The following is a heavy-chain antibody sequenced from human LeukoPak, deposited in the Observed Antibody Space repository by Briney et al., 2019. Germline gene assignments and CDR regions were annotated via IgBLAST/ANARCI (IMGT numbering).Heavy chain of an antibody. D-gene: IGHD4-17*01. J-gene: IGHJ6*03. V-gene: IGHV3-7*01. CDR3: TRDALYGVPSYYYMDV. CDR1: GFTFNGFC. CDR2: IKQDGSDL. Sequence: PVGSLRLSCAASGFTFNGFCMSCVRQAPRKGLEWVANIKQDGSDLYYLGSVKGRFTISRDNPMNSLYLQMNSLRAEDTAVYYCTRDALYGVPSYYYMDVWGKGTTVTVSS.